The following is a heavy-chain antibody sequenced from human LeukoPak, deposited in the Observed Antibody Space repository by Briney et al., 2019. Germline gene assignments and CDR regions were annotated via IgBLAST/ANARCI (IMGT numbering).Heavy chain of an antibody. V-gene: IGHV3-21*01. J-gene: IGHJ4*02. CDR3: TRETNTSDSSGYIRTAVRRDDY. CDR1: GFTFSSYA. Sequence: PGGSLRLSCAASGFTFSSYAMIWVRQAPGKGLEWVSSISSSSIYIYYTDSVKGRFTISRDNARNSLYLQMDSLRAEDTAVYYCTRETNTSDSSGYIRTAVRRDDYWGQGTLVTVSS. CDR2: ISSSSIYI. D-gene: IGHD3-22*01.